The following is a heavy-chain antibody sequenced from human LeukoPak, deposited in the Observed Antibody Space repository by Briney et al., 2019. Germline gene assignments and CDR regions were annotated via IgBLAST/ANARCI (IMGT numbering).Heavy chain of an antibody. D-gene: IGHD3-22*01. CDR3: ARLGYDSSGYYSAHFDY. CDR1: GYTFTGYY. Sequence: ASVKVSCKASGYTFTGYYMHWVRQAPGQGLEWMGWINPNSGGTNYAQKFQGRVTMTRDTSISTAYMELSRLRSDDTAVYYCARLGYDSSGYYSAHFDYWGQGTLVTVSS. CDR2: INPNSGGT. J-gene: IGHJ4*02. V-gene: IGHV1-2*02.